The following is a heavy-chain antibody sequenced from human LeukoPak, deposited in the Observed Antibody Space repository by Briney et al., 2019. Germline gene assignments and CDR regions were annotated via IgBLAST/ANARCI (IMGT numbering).Heavy chain of an antibody. D-gene: IGHD3-22*01. CDR1: GVSISSYY. CDR2: IYYSGST. V-gene: IGHV4-59*01. Sequence: SETLSLTCTVSGVSISSYYWSWIRQPPGKGLEWIGYIYYSGSTNYNPSLKSRVTISVDTSKNQFSLKLSSVTAAHTAVYYCARDERYYDSSGYYFGAFDLWGQGTMVTVSS. CDR3: ARDERYYDSSGYYFGAFDL. J-gene: IGHJ3*01.